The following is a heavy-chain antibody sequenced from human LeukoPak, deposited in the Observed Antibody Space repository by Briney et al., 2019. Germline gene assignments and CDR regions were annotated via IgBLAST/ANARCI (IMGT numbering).Heavy chain of an antibody. V-gene: IGHV3-7*03. D-gene: IGHD4-17*01. CDR3: ARDYSYSDDY. J-gene: IGHJ4*02. Sequence: GGSLRLSCTASGFTFSNYWMTWVRQAPGKGLGWVANIKPDGGDTYYVDSVKGRFTVSRDNAKNSLFLQMDRLRAEDTAMYYCARDYSYSDDYWGQGTLVTVST. CDR1: GFTFSNYW. CDR2: IKPDGGDT.